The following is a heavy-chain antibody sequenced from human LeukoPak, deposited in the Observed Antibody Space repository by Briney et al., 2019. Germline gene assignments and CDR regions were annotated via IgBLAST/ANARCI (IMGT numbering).Heavy chain of an antibody. V-gene: IGHV3-23*01. Sequence: PGGSLRLSCAASGFTFTTYAMSWVRQAPGKGLEWVASIGGSGDRTYYADSVEGRFTISRDNSRNTLYVQMNSLRAEDTAVYYCARTYSGSCNPVFDYWGQGTLVTVSS. D-gene: IGHD1-26*01. CDR3: ARTYSGSCNPVFDY. CDR1: GFTFTTYA. J-gene: IGHJ4*02. CDR2: IGGSGDRT.